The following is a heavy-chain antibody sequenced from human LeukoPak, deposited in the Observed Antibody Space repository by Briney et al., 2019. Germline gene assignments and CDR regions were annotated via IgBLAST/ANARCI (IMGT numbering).Heavy chain of an antibody. CDR1: GFTVSSNY. D-gene: IGHD2-15*01. CDR3: ARDPGYCSGGSCYPLGFRGAFDI. Sequence: PGGSLRLSCAASGFTVSSNYMSWVRQAAGKGLEWVSVIYSGGSTYYADSVKGRFTISRDNSKNTLYLQMNSLRAEDTAVYYCARDPGYCSGGSCYPLGFRGAFDIWGQGTMVTVSS. V-gene: IGHV3-53*05. J-gene: IGHJ3*02. CDR2: IYSGGST.